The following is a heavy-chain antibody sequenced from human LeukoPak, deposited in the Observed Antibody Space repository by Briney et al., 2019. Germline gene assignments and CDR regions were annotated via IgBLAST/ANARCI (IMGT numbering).Heavy chain of an antibody. D-gene: IGHD3-10*01. CDR3: ASYPKYYGSEGWVAFDI. V-gene: IGHV4-39*07. CDR1: GGSLSSTRYY. Sequence: SETLSLTCTVSGGSLSSTRYYWGWIRQPPGKGLEWIGSIYYSGNTYYNPSLKSRVTMSVDTSKNQFSLNLSSVTAADTAVYYCASYPKYYGSEGWVAFDIWGQGTMVTVSS. CDR2: IYYSGNT. J-gene: IGHJ3*02.